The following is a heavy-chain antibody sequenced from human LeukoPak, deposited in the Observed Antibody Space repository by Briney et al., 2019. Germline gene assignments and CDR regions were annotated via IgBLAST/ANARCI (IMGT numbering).Heavy chain of an antibody. CDR2: IYNTGST. CDR3: ARHFSDSSGYYYYFDY. V-gene: IGHV4-39*01. J-gene: IGHJ4*02. D-gene: IGHD3-22*01. Sequence: SETLSLTCTVSGGSLSSTSYYWGWIRQPPGKGLEWIGSIYNTGSTYHNPSLKSRVTTSVDTSKNQFSLKLGSVTAADTAVYYCARHFSDSSGYYYYFDYWGQGTLVTVSS. CDR1: GGSLSSTSYY.